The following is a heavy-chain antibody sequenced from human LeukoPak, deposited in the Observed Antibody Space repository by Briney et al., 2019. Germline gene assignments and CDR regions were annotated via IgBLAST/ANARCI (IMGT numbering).Heavy chain of an antibody. J-gene: IGHJ4*02. Sequence: GGALRLSCAASGFTFSSYGMSWVRQAPGKGLEWVSAISGSGGSTYYADSVKGRFTISRDNAKNSLYLQMNSLRAEDTALYYCARGYDRLFDYWGQGTLVTVSS. CDR2: ISGSGGST. D-gene: IGHD1-14*01. CDR1: GFTFSSYG. V-gene: IGHV3-23*01. CDR3: ARGYDRLFDY.